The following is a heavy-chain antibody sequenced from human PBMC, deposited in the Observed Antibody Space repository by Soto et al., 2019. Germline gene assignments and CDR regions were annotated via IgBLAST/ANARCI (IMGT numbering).Heavy chain of an antibody. CDR1: GGSISSYY. D-gene: IGHD6-13*01. J-gene: IGHJ6*02. Sequence: QVQLQESGPGLVKPSETLSLTCTVSGGSISSYYWSWIRQPAGKGLEWIGRIYTSGSTNYNPSLKSRVTMSVDTSKTQFSLKLSSGTAADTAVYYCARDKAAGTVYYYYYGMDVWGQGTTVTVSS. CDR2: IYTSGST. V-gene: IGHV4-4*07. CDR3: ARDKAAGTVYYYYYGMDV.